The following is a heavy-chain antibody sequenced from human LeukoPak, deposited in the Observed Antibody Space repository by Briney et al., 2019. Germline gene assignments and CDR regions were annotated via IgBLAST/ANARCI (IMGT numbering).Heavy chain of an antibody. J-gene: IGHJ4*02. V-gene: IGHV4-34*01. D-gene: IGHD5-18*01. CDR2: INHSGST. Sequence: KPSETLSLTCAVYGGSFSGYYWSWIRQPRGKGLEWIGEINHSGSTNYNPSLKSRVTISVDTSKNQFSLKLSSVTAADTSVYYCARWRRGYSYGGFDYWGQGTLVTVSS. CDR3: ARWRRGYSYGGFDY. CDR1: GGSFSGYY.